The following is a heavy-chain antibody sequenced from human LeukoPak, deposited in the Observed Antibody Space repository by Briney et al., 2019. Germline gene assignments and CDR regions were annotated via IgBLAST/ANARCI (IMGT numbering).Heavy chain of an antibody. CDR1: GYTFTSYA. Sequence: ASVKVSCKASGYTFTSYAMNWVRQAPGQGLEWMGWINPNSGGTNYAQKFQGRVTMTRDTSISTAYMELSRLRSDDTAVYYCAGDSSTRSLDYWGQGTLVTVSS. V-gene: IGHV1-2*02. CDR3: AGDSSTRSLDY. J-gene: IGHJ4*02. D-gene: IGHD2-2*01. CDR2: INPNSGGT.